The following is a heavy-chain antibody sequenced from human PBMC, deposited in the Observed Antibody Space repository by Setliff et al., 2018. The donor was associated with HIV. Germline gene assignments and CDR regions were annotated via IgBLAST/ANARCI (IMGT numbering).Heavy chain of an antibody. D-gene: IGHD3-9*01. V-gene: IGHV3-21*04. Sequence: GSLRLSCAASGFTVSTYYMSWVRQAPGKGPEWVSSIGSSSSFTFYADSVKGRFTISRDNAKNSLYLQMNSLRPEDTALYYCAKDNGYDILAPFDYWGQGTLVTVSS. CDR3: AKDNGYDILAPFDY. CDR1: GFTVSTYY. J-gene: IGHJ4*02. CDR2: IGSSSSFT.